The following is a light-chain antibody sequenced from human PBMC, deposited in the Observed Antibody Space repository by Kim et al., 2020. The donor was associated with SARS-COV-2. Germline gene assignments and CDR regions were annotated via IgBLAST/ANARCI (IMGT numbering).Light chain of an antibody. Sequence: EVVMTQSRATLSASPGERATLSCGASQSVSSNLAWYQQKPGQAPRLLISGASTRATGIPARFSGSGSGTEFTLTINSLESEDFAIYYCQQYDIWPPITFGQETRLEIK. J-gene: IGKJ5*01. V-gene: IGKV3-15*01. CDR1: QSVSSN. CDR3: QQYDIWPPIT. CDR2: GAS.